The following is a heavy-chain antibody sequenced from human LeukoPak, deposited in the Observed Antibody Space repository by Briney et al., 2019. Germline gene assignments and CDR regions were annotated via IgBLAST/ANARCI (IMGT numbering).Heavy chain of an antibody. V-gene: IGHV4-34*01. CDR2: INHSGST. Sequence: PSETLSLTCAVYGGSFSGYYWSWIRQPPGKGLEWIGEINHSGSTNYNPSLKSRVTISVDTSKNQFSLKLSSVTAADTAVYYCARMRLTIFVHWFDPWGQGTLVTVSS. J-gene: IGHJ5*02. CDR1: GGSFSGYY. D-gene: IGHD3-3*01. CDR3: ARMRLTIFVHWFDP.